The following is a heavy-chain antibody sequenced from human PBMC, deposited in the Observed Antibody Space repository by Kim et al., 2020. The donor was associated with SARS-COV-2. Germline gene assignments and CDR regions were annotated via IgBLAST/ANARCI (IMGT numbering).Heavy chain of an antibody. CDR1: GGSISSYY. Sequence: SETLSLTCSVSGGSISSYYWSWIRQPPGKGLDWIGYIYYSGSTNYNPSLKSRVTISVDTSKNQFSLKLSSVTAADTAVYYCARDNAAADAFDIWGQGTMV. CDR3: ARDNAAADAFDI. J-gene: IGHJ3*02. CDR2: IYYSGST. D-gene: IGHD6-13*01. V-gene: IGHV4-59*01.